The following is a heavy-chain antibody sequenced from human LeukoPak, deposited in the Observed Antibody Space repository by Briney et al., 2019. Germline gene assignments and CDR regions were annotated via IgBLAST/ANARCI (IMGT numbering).Heavy chain of an antibody. D-gene: IGHD3-16*02. J-gene: IGHJ6*02. CDR3: ATDRLPSMITFGGVIVLNYGMDV. V-gene: IGHV1-46*01. CDR2: INPSGGST. CDR1: GYTFTSYY. Sequence: ASVKVSCKASGYTFTSYYMHWVRQAPGQGLEWMGIINPSGGSTSYAQKFQGRVTMTEDTSTDTAYMELSSLRSEDTAVYYCATDRLPSMITFGGVIVLNYGMDVWGQGTTVTVSS.